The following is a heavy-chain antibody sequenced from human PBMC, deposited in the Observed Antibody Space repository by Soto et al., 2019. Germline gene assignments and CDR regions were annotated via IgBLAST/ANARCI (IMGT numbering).Heavy chain of an antibody. CDR2: IWYDGSNK. D-gene: IGHD4-4*01. CDR3: AREDLTTTYYYYYGMDV. Sequence: GGSLRLSCAASGFTFSSYGMHWVRQAPGKGLEWVAVIWYDGSNKYYADSVKGRFTISRDNSKNTLYLQMNSLRAEDTAVYYCAREDLTTTYYYYYGMDVWGQGTTVTVSS. CDR1: GFTFSSYG. V-gene: IGHV3-33*01. J-gene: IGHJ6*02.